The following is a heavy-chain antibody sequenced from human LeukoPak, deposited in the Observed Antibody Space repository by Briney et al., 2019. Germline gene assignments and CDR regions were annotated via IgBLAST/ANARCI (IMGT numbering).Heavy chain of an antibody. Sequence: GGSLRLPCAASGFTFSSYAMSWVRQAPGKGLEWVSAISGSGGSTYYADSVKGRFAISRDNSKNTLYLQMNSLRAEDTAVYYCAKEAYSSGWAGGTEYFQHWGQGTLVTVSS. J-gene: IGHJ1*01. CDR3: AKEAYSSGWAGGTEYFQH. CDR2: ISGSGGST. D-gene: IGHD6-19*01. CDR1: GFTFSSYA. V-gene: IGHV3-23*01.